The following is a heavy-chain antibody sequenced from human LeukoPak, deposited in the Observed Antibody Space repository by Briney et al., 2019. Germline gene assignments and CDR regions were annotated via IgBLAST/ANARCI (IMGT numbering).Heavy chain of an antibody. CDR2: ISSNSNTI. D-gene: IGHD3-3*01. CDR1: GFTFSSYS. V-gene: IGHV3-48*04. J-gene: IGHJ4*01. Sequence: GGSLRLPCAASGFTFSSYSMNWVRQAPGKGLEWVSYISSNSNTIYYADSVKGRFTISRDNAKNSLYLQMTSLRAKDTAVYYCSRAWGNHYDLKSRGHGTPVT. CDR3: SRAWGNHYDLKS.